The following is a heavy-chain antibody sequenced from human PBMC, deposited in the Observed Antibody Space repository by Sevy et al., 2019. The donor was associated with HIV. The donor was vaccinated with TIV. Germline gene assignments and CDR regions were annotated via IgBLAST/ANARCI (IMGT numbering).Heavy chain of an antibody. CDR1: GFTFSTYW. D-gene: IGHD6-19*01. Sequence: GGSLRLSCAASGFTFSTYWMSWVRQAPGKGLEWVANIRDDGREIYYVDSVKGCFTISRDNAKNSLYLQMNSLRAEDTAVYYCARDYRTGWFGAYWGQGNLVTVSS. CDR3: ARDYRTGWFGAY. CDR2: IRDDGREI. J-gene: IGHJ4*02. V-gene: IGHV3-7*01.